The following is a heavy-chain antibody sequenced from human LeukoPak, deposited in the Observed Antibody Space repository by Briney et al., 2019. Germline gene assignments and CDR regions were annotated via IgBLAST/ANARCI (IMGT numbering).Heavy chain of an antibody. J-gene: IGHJ4*02. D-gene: IGHD2-15*01. CDR3: ARHLRRVVVAAAPFDY. CDR1: GFTVSSNY. CDR2: ISSSSSYI. V-gene: IGHV3-21*01. Sequence: GGSLRLSCAASGFTVSSNYMNWVRQAPGKGLEWVSSISSSSSYIYYADSVKGRFTISRDNAKNSLYLQMNSLRAEDTAVYYCARHLRRVVVAAAPFDYWGQGTLVTVSS.